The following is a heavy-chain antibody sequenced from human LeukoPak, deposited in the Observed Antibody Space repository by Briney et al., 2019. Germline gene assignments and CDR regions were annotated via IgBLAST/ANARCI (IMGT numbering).Heavy chain of an antibody. Sequence: SVNVSCKASGGTFSSYAISWVRQAPGQGLEWMGRIIPILGIANYAQKFQGRVTITADKSTSTAYMELSSLRSEDTAVYYCASAGDYYDSSGYYDYWGQGTLVTVSS. CDR3: ASAGDYYDSSGYYDY. D-gene: IGHD3-22*01. V-gene: IGHV1-69*04. J-gene: IGHJ4*02. CDR2: IIPILGIA. CDR1: GGTFSSYA.